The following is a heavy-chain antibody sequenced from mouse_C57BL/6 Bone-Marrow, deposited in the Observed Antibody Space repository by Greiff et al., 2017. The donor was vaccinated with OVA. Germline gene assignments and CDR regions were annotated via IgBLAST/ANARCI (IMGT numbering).Heavy chain of an antibody. CDR2: IRLKSDNYAT. J-gene: IGHJ1*03. CDR1: GFTFSNYW. V-gene: IGHV6-3*01. CDR3: QLWLRRWYFDV. Sequence: EVKLMESGGGLVQPGGSMKLSCVASGFTFSNYWMNWVRQSPEKGLEWVAQIRLKSDNYATHYAESVKGRFTISRDDSKSSVYLQMNNLRAEDTGIYYCQLWLRRWYFDVWGTGTTVTVSS. D-gene: IGHD2-2*01.